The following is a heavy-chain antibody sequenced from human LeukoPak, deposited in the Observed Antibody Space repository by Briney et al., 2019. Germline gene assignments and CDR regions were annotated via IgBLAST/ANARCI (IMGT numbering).Heavy chain of an antibody. J-gene: IGHJ4*02. CDR3: TTDRFLSAAERRGYYFDY. CDR1: GFTFSNAW. D-gene: IGHD2-15*01. V-gene: IGHV3-15*01. CDR2: IKSKTDGGTT. Sequence: GGSLRLSCAASGFTFSNAWMSWVRQAPGKGLEWVGRIKSKTDGGTTDYAAPVKGRFTISRDDSKNTLYLQMNSLKTEDTAVYYRTTDRFLSAAERRGYYFDYWGQGTLVTVSS.